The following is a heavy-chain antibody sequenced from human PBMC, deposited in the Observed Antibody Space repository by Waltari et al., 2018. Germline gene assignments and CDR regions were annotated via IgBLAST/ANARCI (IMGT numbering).Heavy chain of an antibody. V-gene: IGHV1-8*03. D-gene: IGHD4-4*01. CDR1: GYTFTRYD. Sequence: QVQLVQSGAEVKKPGASVKVSCKASGYTFTRYDINWVLLATGQGLEWMGWVNPNGGNTGNEQKFQGIVTITRNTSISTAYMELSSLRSEDTAVYYCARGYSNYEAVWFDPWGQGTLVTVSS. CDR3: ARGYSNYEAVWFDP. CDR2: VNPNGGNT. J-gene: IGHJ5*02.